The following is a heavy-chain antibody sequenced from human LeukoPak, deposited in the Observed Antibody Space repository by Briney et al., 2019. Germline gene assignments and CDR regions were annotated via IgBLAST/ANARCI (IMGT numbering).Heavy chain of an antibody. CDR1: GGTFSSYA. D-gene: IGHD3-22*01. V-gene: IGHV1-69*05. J-gene: IGHJ4*02. Sequence: SVKVSCKASGGTFSSYAISWVRQAPGQGLEWMGGIIPIFGTAHYAQKFQGRVTITTDESTSTAYMELSSLRSEDTAVYYCARDSSGSLTLGPWGQGTLVTVSS. CDR3: ARDSSGSLTLGP. CDR2: IIPIFGTA.